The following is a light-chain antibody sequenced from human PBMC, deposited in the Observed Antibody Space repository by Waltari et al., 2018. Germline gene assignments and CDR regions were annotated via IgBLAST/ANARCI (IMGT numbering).Light chain of an antibody. V-gene: IGLV2-23*02. J-gene: IGLJ1*01. CDR3: CSYAGSGTYV. Sequence: QSALPQPASVSGTPGQSITISCTATNSYVGNFNLVSWYQHHPGEAPKLMICEVIKRPSGVSNRFSGSKSGNTASLTISGLQAEDEADYYCCSYAGSGTYVFGTGTKVTVL. CDR2: EVI. CDR1: NSYVGNFNL.